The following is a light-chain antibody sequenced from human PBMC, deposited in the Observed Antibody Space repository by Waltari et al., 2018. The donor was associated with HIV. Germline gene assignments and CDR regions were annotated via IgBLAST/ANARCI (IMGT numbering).Light chain of an antibody. V-gene: IGKV2-30*01. CDR2: EVS. CDR1: QSLVFSDGNTY. CDR3: MQGTYWPFT. Sequence: DVVLTQSPLSLSVTLGQTASIFCRASQSLVFSDGNTYLNWFQQRPGQSPRRLIHEVSDRDSGVPDRFSGSGSGTDFTLQISRVEAEDVGVYYCMQGTYWPFTFGPGTKVDIK. J-gene: IGKJ3*01.